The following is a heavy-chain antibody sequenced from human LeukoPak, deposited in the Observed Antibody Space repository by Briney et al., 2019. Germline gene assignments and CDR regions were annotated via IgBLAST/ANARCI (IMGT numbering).Heavy chain of an antibody. J-gene: IGHJ6*02. Sequence: GGSLRLSCAASGFTFSDYYMSWIRQAPGKGLEWVSYISSSGSTIYYADSVKGRFTISRDNAKNSLYLQMNSLRAEDTAVYYCARDPGSGSYLYYYYYYGMDVWGQGTTVTVSS. CDR3: ARDPGSGSYLYYYYYYGMDV. CDR1: GFTFSDYY. V-gene: IGHV3-11*01. D-gene: IGHD3-10*01. CDR2: ISSSGSTI.